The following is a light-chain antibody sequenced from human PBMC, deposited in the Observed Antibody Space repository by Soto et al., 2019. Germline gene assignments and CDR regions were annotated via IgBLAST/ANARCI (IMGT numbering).Light chain of an antibody. V-gene: IGLV1-40*01. CDR2: GNS. J-gene: IGLJ1*01. CDR1: SSKNGAGYD. Sequence: QSVLTQPPSVSGAPGQRVTISCTGSSSKNGAGYDVHWYQQLPGTAPKLLIYGNSNRPSGVPDRFSGSKSGTSASLAITGLQAEDEADYYCQSYDSSLSLYVFGTGTKVTVL. CDR3: QSYDSSLSLYV.